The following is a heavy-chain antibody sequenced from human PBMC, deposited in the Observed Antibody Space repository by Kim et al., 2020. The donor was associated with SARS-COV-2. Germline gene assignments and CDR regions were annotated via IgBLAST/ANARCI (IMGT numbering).Heavy chain of an antibody. V-gene: IGHV1-24*01. D-gene: IGHD2-2*01. CDR1: GYTLTELS. CDR2: FDPEDGET. Sequence: ASVKVSCEVSGYTLTELSMHWVRQAPGKGLEWMGGFDPEDGETIYAQKFQGRVTMTEDTSTDTAYMELSSLRSEDTAVYYCAADCSSTSCYEGGYYYYGMDVWGQGTTVTVSS. CDR3: AADCSSTSCYEGGYYYYGMDV. J-gene: IGHJ6*02.